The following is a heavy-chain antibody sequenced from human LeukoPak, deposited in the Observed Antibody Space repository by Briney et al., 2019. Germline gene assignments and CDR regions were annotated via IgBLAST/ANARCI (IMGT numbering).Heavy chain of an antibody. D-gene: IGHD1-26*01. CDR2: VSAYNGKT. V-gene: IGHV1-18*01. J-gene: IGHJ4*02. CDR3: ARGGTYYPCIDY. Sequence: ASVKVSCKASGYTFTTAYSNWVRQAPGQALEWMGWVSAYNGKTSYAQKFQGRVTMTTDSSTNTAYMDLTSLRSDDTAVYYCARGGTYYPCIDYWGQGTQVTVSS. CDR1: GYTFTTAY.